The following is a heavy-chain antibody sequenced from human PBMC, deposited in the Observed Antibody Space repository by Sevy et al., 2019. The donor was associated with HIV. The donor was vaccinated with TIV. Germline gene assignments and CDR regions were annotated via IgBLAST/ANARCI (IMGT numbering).Heavy chain of an antibody. CDR1: GFTFSSYS. CDR2: ISSSSSTI. CDR3: ARWRGDPRAYCFDY. D-gene: IGHD3-3*01. V-gene: IGHV3-48*01. J-gene: IGHJ4*02. Sequence: GGSLRLSCAASGFTFSSYSMNWVRQAPGKGLEWVSYISSSSSTIYYADSVKGRFTISRDNAKSSLYLQMNSLRAEDLAVNDCARWRGDPRAYCFDYWGQGTLVTVSS.